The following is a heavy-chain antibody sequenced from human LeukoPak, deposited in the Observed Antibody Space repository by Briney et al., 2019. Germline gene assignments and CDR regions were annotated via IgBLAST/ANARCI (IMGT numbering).Heavy chain of an antibody. CDR2: MYYSGST. CDR1: GGSISRSSYY. V-gene: IGHV4-39*07. CDR3: ARDGSPNWFDP. D-gene: IGHD5-12*01. Sequence: SETLSLTCTVYGGSISRSSYYWGWIRQPPGKGLEWIGSMYYSGSTYYNPSLKSRVTISVDTSKNQFSLKLSSVTAADTAVYYCARDGSPNWFDPWGQGTLVTVSS. J-gene: IGHJ5*02.